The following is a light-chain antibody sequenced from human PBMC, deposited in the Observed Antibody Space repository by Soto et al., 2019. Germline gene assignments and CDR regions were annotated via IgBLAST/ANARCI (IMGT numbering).Light chain of an antibody. CDR2: GAS. CDR3: QQYNNWPPWT. V-gene: IGKV3-15*01. Sequence: EVVMTQSPATLSASPGERATLSCRASQSVNSNLAWYQQKPGQAPRLLIYGASSRATGIPGRFSGSGSGTEFTLTISSLQSEDFAVYYCQQYNNWPPWTFGQGTKVDI. J-gene: IGKJ1*01. CDR1: QSVNSN.